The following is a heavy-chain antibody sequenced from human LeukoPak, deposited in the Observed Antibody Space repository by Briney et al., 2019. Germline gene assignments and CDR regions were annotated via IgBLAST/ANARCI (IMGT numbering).Heavy chain of an antibody. J-gene: IGHJ4*02. CDR3: AKVGSGSYSFDY. CDR2: ISGSGGST. CDR1: GFTFSSYA. V-gene: IGHV3-23*01. Sequence: GGSLRLSCAASGFTFSSYAMSWVRQAPGKGLEWVSAISGSGGSTYYADSVKGRFTISGDNSKNTLYLQMNSLRAEDTAVYYCAKVGSGSYSFDYWGQGTLVTVSS. D-gene: IGHD1-26*01.